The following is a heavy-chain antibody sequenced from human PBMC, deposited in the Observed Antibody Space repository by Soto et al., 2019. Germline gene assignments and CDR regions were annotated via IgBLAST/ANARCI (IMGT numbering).Heavy chain of an antibody. V-gene: IGHV1-18*04. D-gene: IGHD3-3*01. J-gene: IGHJ5*02. Sequence: GSVKVCCKASGYTFTSYGISLVRQAPGQGLEWIGWISAYNGNTNYAQKLQGRVTMTTDTSTSTAYMELRSLRSDDTAVYYCARTSKGRSLKDYNWFDPWGQGTMVTVSS. CDR2: ISAYNGNT. CDR3: ARTSKGRSLKDYNWFDP. CDR1: GYTFTSYG.